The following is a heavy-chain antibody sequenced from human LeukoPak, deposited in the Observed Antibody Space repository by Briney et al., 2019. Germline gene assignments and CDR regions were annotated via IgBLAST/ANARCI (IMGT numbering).Heavy chain of an antibody. CDR3: AAPYYYGSGSYFNYYYMDV. J-gene: IGHJ6*03. CDR1: GGSISSSSYY. D-gene: IGHD3-10*01. CDR2: IYYSGST. Sequence: PSETLSLTCTVSGGSISSSSYYWGWIRQPPGKGLEWIGSIYYSGSTYYNPSLKSRVTISVDTSKNQFSLKLSSVTAADTAVYYCAAPYYYGSGSYFNYYYMDVWGKGTTVTVSS. V-gene: IGHV4-39*07.